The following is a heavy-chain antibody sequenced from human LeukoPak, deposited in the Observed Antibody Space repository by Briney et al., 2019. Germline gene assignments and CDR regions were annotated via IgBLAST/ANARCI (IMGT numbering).Heavy chain of an antibody. D-gene: IGHD5-12*01. CDR2: INHSGST. J-gene: IGHJ4*02. CDR1: GGSFSGYY. V-gene: IGHV4-34*01. CDR3: ARAKPRRYGGYDFSLDY. Sequence: PSETLSLTCAVYGGSFSGYYWSWIRQPPGKGLEWIGEINHSGSTNYNPSLKSRVTISVDTSKNQFSLKLSSVTAADTAVYYCARAKPRRYGGYDFSLDYWGQGTLVTVSS.